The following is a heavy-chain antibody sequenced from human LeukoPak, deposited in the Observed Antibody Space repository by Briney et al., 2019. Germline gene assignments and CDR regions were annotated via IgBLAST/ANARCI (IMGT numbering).Heavy chain of an antibody. CDR3: ARDSYSYGYGGFDY. CDR2: TYSTGNT. J-gene: IGHJ4*02. CDR1: GGSISSGDRY. V-gene: IGHV4-30-4*01. Sequence: SETLSLTCTASGGSISSGDRYWSWIRQSPGKGLEWIGYTYSTGNTYYNPSLKSRVIISVDTSKNQFSLELNSVTAADTAVYYCARDSYSYGYGGFDYWGQGILVTVSS. D-gene: IGHD5-18*01.